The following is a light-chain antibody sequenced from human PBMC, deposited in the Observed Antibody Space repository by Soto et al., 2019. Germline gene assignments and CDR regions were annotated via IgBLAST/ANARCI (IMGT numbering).Light chain of an antibody. CDR1: QSLVHSDGIAY. CDR3: MQGTHWPIT. V-gene: IGKV2-30*02. Sequence: VVMTQSPLSLPVTLVQPSSICCSTNQSLVHSDGIAYFSWSQQRPGRSPRRLIYKVSNRDSGVPARFSGSGSGTDFALKISRVEAEDVGVYYCMQGTHWPITFGQGTRLEIK. J-gene: IGKJ5*01. CDR2: KVS.